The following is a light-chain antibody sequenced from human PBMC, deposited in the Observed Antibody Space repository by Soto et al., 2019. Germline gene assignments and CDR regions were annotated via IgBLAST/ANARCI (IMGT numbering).Light chain of an antibody. V-gene: IGLV2-11*01. CDR2: DVA. Sequence: QSALTQPRSVSGSPGQSVTISCTGTSSDVGNYNFVSWYQEHPGKAPKLIIYDVAKRPSGVPDRFPGSKSGNTASLTISGLQAEDEADYYCCSYAGNYPHFGGGTKLTVL. CDR3: CSYAGNYPH. CDR1: SSDVGNYNF. J-gene: IGLJ2*01.